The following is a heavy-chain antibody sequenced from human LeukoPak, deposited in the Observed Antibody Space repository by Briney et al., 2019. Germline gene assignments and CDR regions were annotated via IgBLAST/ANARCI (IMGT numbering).Heavy chain of an antibody. CDR3: ARDRYYGSGSYWRYFDY. Sequence: ASVKVSCKASGYTFTSYGISWVRQAPGQGLEWMRWISAYNGNTNYAQKFQGRVTMTTDTSTSIAYMEVRSLRSDDTAVYYCARDRYYGSGSYWRYFDYWGQGTLVTVSS. CDR2: ISAYNGNT. V-gene: IGHV1-18*04. CDR1: GYTFTSYG. D-gene: IGHD3-10*01. J-gene: IGHJ4*02.